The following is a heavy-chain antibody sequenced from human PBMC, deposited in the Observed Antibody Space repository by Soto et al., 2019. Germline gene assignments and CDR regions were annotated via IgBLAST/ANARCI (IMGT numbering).Heavy chain of an antibody. CDR1: GGTFTNYA. D-gene: IGHD2-2*01. V-gene: IGHV1-69*13. Sequence: SVKVSCKASGGTFTNYAFSWVRQAPGQGLEWTGGIIPIFGTPDYAQKFQGRVTITADESTRTASMELSSLRSDDTAVYYCARERSVGYCITTTCPKPFYYYAMDVWGQGTTVTVSS. J-gene: IGHJ6*02. CDR2: IIPIFGTP. CDR3: ARERSVGYCITTTCPKPFYYYAMDV.